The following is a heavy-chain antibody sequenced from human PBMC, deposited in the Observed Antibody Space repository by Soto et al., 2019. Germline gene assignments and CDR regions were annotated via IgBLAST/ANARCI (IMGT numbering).Heavy chain of an antibody. CDR2: ISSSGSTI. CDR1: GFTFSDYY. V-gene: IGHV3-11*01. CDR3: ARGAAMAYGMDV. D-gene: IGHD5-18*01. Sequence: QVQLVESGGGVVKPGGSLRLSCAAAGFTFSDYYMSWIRQAQGTGREWVSYISSSGSTIFYADSEKGRFTISRDNAKNSLYLQMNSLRAEDTAVYYWARGAAMAYGMDVWGQGTTVTVSS. J-gene: IGHJ6*02.